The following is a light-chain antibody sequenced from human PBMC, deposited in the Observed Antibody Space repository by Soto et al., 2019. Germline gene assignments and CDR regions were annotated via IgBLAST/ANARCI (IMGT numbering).Light chain of an antibody. Sequence: SSELTQPPSVSVAPGKKARITCGGNNIGSKSVHWYQQKPGQAPVLVIYYDSDRPSGIPERFSGSNSGNTATLTISRVEAGDEADYYCQVWDSSSDHPVFGGGTKLTVL. CDR1: NIGSKS. CDR3: QVWDSSSDHPV. CDR2: YDS. J-gene: IGLJ2*01. V-gene: IGLV3-21*04.